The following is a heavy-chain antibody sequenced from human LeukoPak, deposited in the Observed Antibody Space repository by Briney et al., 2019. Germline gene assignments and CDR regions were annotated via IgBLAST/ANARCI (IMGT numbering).Heavy chain of an antibody. CDR1: GFTFSGYA. Sequence: GGSLRLSCAASGFTFSGYAMSWVRQAPGKGLEWVSPINGRGGSTYSADSVKGRFTISRDNSKNALYLHMSSLRAEDTAVYYCAKDPSAAGTAEYFQHWGQGTLVTVSS. CDR2: INGRGGST. CDR3: AKDPSAAGTAEYFQH. J-gene: IGHJ1*01. V-gene: IGHV3-23*01. D-gene: IGHD6-13*01.